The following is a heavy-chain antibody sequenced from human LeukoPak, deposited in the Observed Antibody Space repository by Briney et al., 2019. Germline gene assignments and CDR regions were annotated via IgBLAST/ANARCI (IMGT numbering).Heavy chain of an antibody. CDR1: GLPFSSYG. Sequence: GRTLRLSCAASGLPFSSYGMHWVCEAPGKGLEWVAVISYDGSNKYYADSVKGRFTISRDNSKNTLYLQMNSLKAEHTAVYYCAKEHSSSCSVDYWGQGTLVNVSS. CDR3: AKEHSSSCSVDY. J-gene: IGHJ4*02. CDR2: ISYDGSNK. V-gene: IGHV3-30*18. D-gene: IGHD6-13*01.